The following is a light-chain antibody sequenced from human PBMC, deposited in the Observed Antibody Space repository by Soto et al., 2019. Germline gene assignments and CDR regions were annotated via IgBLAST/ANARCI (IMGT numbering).Light chain of an antibody. J-gene: IGKJ2*01. CDR3: QQYGGSPYT. CDR1: QSVRSNY. V-gene: IGKV3-20*01. CDR2: GAS. Sequence: EIVLTQSPGTLSLSPGERATLSCRASQSVRSNYLAWYQQKPGQAPRLLIYGASSRATGIPDRFSGTGSGTDFNLTISRLAPEDFAVYYCQQYGGSPYTFGQGTKLEIK.